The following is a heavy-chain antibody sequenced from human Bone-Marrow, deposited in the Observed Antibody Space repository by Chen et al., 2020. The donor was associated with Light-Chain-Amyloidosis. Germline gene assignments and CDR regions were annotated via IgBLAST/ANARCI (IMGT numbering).Heavy chain of an antibody. Sequence: EVHLVESGGGLVKPGGSLRLSCEASGFTFTDSGINWVRQAPGKGLEWVAFISSQSVYTFYTDSVKGRFTISRDNAKKSLFLQMDSLRVEDTAIYYCAREPRDCSGGSCGDWGQGTMVTVSS. V-gene: IGHV3-21*01. J-gene: IGHJ4*02. CDR3: AREPRDCSGGSCGD. CDR1: GFTFTDSG. D-gene: IGHD2-15*01. CDR2: ISSQSVYT.